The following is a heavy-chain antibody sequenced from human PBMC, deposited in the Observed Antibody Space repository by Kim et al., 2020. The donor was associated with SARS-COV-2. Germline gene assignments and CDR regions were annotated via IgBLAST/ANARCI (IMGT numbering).Heavy chain of an antibody. CDR2: INPNSGGT. D-gene: IGHD2-2*01. Sequence: ASVKVSCKASGYTFTGYYMHWVRQAPGQGLEWMGWINPNSGGTNYAQKFQGRVTMTRDTSISTAYMELSRLRSDDTAVYYCARDKRYCSSTSCYLGGMDVWGQGTTVTVSS. J-gene: IGHJ6*02. CDR1: GYTFTGYY. CDR3: ARDKRYCSSTSCYLGGMDV. V-gene: IGHV1-2*02.